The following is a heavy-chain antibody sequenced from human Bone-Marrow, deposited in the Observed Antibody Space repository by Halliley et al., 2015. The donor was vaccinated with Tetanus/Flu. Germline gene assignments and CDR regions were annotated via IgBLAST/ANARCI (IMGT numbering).Heavy chain of an antibody. CDR1: GFTFSIYS. Sequence: CAGSGFTFSIYSMNWVRQAPGKGLEWVSSISSSGSNIKYRDSVKGRFTISRDNAKNSVYLQMNSLRAEDTAVYYCARDYGLGSLFDYWGQGTLVTVSA. J-gene: IGHJ4*02. CDR3: ARDYGLGSLFDY. CDR2: ISSSGSNI. V-gene: IGHV3-21*06. D-gene: IGHD3-10*01.